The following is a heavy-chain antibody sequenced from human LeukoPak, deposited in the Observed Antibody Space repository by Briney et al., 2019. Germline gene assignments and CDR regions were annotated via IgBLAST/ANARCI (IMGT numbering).Heavy chain of an antibody. CDR2: IYHSGST. CDR1: GGSISSSNW. J-gene: IGHJ4*02. D-gene: IGHD2-21*02. Sequence: SETLSLTCAVSGGSISSSNWWSWVRQPPGKGLEWIGEIYHSGSTNYNPSLKSRVTISVDKSKNQFSLKLSPVTAADTAVYYCARVRNVVVTAIIDYWGQGTLVTVSS. V-gene: IGHV4-4*02. CDR3: ARVRNVVVTAIIDY.